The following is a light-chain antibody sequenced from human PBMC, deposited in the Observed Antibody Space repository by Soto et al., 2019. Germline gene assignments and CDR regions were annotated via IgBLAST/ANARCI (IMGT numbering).Light chain of an antibody. Sequence: EIVLTQSPGTLSLSPGERATLSCRASQSVSSSYLAWYQQKPGQAPGLLIYGASSRATGIPDRFSGSGSGTDFTLTISRLEPEDFGVYYCQQYGSSPMYTFGQGTKLEIK. V-gene: IGKV3-20*01. CDR2: GAS. CDR1: QSVSSSY. J-gene: IGKJ2*01. CDR3: QQYGSSPMYT.